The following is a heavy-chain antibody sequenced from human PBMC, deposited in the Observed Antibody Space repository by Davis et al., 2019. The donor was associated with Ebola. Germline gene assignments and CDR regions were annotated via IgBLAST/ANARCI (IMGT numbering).Heavy chain of an antibody. CDR1: GVTFRNYV. CDR2: ISSSGGNS. D-gene: IGHD2-2*01. J-gene: IGHJ4*02. V-gene: IGHV3-23*01. CDR3: ARGGDAYAEAAF. Sequence: GESLKISCAVSGVTFRNYVMSWVRQAPGKGLEWVSSISSSGGNSFYMDSVKGRFYIDRDNSKNTVHLQMHRLRAEDTAVYYCARGGDAYAEAAFWGQGTLVAVSS.